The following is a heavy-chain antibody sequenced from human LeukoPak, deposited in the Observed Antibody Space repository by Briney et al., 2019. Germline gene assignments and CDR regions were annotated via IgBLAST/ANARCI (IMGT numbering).Heavy chain of an antibody. CDR3: ARGXXXSDGGNSGSAWFDP. CDR1: GYTFTTYD. CDR2: MNPNSGNT. Sequence: GASVKVSCKASGYTFTTYDINWVRQATGQGLEWMGWMNPNSGNTGYAQKFQGRVTMTRNTSITTAYMELSSLRSEDTAVYYCARGXXXSDGGNSGSAWFDPWGQGTLVTVSS. D-gene: IGHD4-23*01. J-gene: IGHJ5*02. V-gene: IGHV1-8*01.